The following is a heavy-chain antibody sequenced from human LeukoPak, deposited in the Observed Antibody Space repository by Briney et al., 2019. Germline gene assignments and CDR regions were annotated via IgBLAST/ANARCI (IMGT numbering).Heavy chain of an antibody. V-gene: IGHV4-34*01. Sequence: SETLSLTCAVYGGSFSGYYWSWIRQPPGKGLEWIGEINHSGSTNYNPSLKSRVTISVDTSKNQFSPKLSSVTAADTAVYYCASYAKDIVVLPAASIYWYFDLWGRGTLVTVSS. J-gene: IGHJ2*01. D-gene: IGHD2-2*01. CDR2: INHSGST. CDR1: GGSFSGYY. CDR3: ASYAKDIVVLPAASIYWYFDL.